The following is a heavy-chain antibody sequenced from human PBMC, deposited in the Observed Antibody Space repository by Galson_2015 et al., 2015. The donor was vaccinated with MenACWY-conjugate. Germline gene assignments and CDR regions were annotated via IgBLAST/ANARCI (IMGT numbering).Heavy chain of an antibody. V-gene: IGHV3-7*03. CDR3: ARGHYGMDV. CDR2: IKKDGSEK. J-gene: IGHJ6*02. Sequence: SLRLSCAAFGFTFRNYWMTWVRQAPGKGLEWVASIKKDGSEKYYVDSVKGRFTISRDNAKNSLYLDMNSLRVEDTAVYSCARGHYGMDVWGQGTTVTASS. CDR1: GFTFRNYW.